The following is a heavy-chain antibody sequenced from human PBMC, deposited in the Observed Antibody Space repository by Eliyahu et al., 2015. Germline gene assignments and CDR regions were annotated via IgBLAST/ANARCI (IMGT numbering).Heavy chain of an antibody. CDR1: GFTVSSNY. V-gene: IGHV3-53*01. D-gene: IGHD3-16*01. CDR3: ARDLGAYKRAFDY. Sequence: EVQLVESGGGLIQPGGSLRLSCAASGFTVSSNYMGWVRQAPGKGLEWLSVMYNGGATYYADSVKGRFTISRDNSKNTLYLQMNSLRADDTAVYYCARDLGAYKRAFDYWGQGTLVTVSS. J-gene: IGHJ4*02. CDR2: MYNGGAT.